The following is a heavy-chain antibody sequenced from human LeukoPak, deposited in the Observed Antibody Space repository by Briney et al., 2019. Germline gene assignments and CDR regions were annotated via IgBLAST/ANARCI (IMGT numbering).Heavy chain of an antibody. Sequence: GRSLRLSCAASGFTFDDYAMHWVRQAPGKGLEWVSGISWNSGSIGYADSVKGRFTISRDNAKNSLYLQMNSLRAEDTALYYCVRGMSLAVYYGMDVWGQGTTVTVSS. V-gene: IGHV3-9*01. J-gene: IGHJ6*02. CDR3: VRGMSLAVYYGMDV. CDR2: ISWNSGSI. CDR1: GFTFDDYA. D-gene: IGHD6-13*01.